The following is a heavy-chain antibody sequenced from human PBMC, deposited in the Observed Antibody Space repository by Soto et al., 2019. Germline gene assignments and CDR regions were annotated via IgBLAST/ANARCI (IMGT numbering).Heavy chain of an antibody. CDR2: VNPSGGHT. CDR3: ARGGHVVVVTAAVDY. Sequence: QVQLMQSGAEVKKPGASVKVSCKASGDTFTDYYIHWVRQAPGQGLEWMGTVNPSGGHTTYAQHLLGRVTMTRDTSPSSLYMELTSLTSDETAIYYCARGGHVVVVTAAVDYWGQGTLVTVSS. V-gene: IGHV1-46*01. D-gene: IGHD2-21*02. J-gene: IGHJ4*02. CDR1: GDTFTDYY.